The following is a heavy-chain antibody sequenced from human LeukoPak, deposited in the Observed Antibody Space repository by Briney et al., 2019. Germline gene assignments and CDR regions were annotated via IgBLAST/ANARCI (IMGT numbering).Heavy chain of an antibody. V-gene: IGHV3-33*08. D-gene: IGHD6-19*01. J-gene: IGHJ4*02. CDR3: ARDSAGPFDY. CDR2: IWYDGSNK. Sequence: GGSLRLSCAASGFTFSSYAMSWVRQAPGKGLEWVAVIWYDGSNKYYADSVKGRFTISRDNSKNTLYLQMNSLRAEDTAVYYCARDSAGPFDYWGQGTLVTVSS. CDR1: GFTFSSYA.